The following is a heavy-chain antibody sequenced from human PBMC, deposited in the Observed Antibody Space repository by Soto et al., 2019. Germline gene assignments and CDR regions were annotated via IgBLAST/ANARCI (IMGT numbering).Heavy chain of an antibody. CDR3: TRSAISPYGALIGPFDY. J-gene: IGHJ4*02. D-gene: IGHD3-16*02. V-gene: IGHV1-3*05. Sequence: QVQLAQSGAEERKPGASVKVSCEATGYTFTAYAMHWVRQAPGQRLEWMGWINPANGNTKYSQKFQGRLTITSDTSANRVYMELNSLTSEDTAMYYCTRSAISPYGALIGPFDYWGQGNLVTVSS. CDR1: GYTFTAYA. CDR2: INPANGNT.